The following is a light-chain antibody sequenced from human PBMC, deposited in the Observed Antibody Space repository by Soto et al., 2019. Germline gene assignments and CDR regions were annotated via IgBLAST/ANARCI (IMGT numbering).Light chain of an antibody. J-gene: IGKJ4*01. Sequence: AIQMTQSPSSFSASTGDRVTITCRASQGIRSYLAWYQQKPGKAPKLLIYAASSLESGVPSRFSGSGSGTEFTLTISSLQPEHFATYYCQQLNSYPRTFGGGTKVDIK. CDR1: QGIRSY. CDR2: AAS. V-gene: IGKV1-8*01. CDR3: QQLNSYPRT.